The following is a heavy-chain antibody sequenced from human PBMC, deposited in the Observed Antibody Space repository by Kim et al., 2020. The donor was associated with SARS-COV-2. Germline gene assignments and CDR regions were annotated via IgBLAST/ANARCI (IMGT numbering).Heavy chain of an antibody. J-gene: IGHJ4*02. CDR1: GFTFSSYG. CDR3: ARAEKWLRSDY. CDR2: IWYDGSNK. V-gene: IGHV3-33*01. Sequence: GGSLRLSCAASGFTFSSYGMHWVRQAPGKGLEWVAVIWYDGSNKYYADSVKGRFTISRDNSKNTLYLQMNSLRAEDTAVYYCARAEKWLRSDYWGQGTLVTVSS. D-gene: IGHD5-12*01.